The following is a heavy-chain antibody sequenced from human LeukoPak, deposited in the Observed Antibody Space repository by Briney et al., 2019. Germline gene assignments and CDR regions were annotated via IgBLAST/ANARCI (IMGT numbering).Heavy chain of an antibody. J-gene: IGHJ4*02. CDR1: GFTFSSYS. CDR3: AKGTLYYDSSGYYYRYFDY. CDR2: ISSSSSTI. Sequence: GGSLRLSCAASGFTFSSYSMNWVRQAPGKGLEWVSYISSSSSTIYYADSVKGRFTISRDNSKNTLYLQMNSLRAEDTAVYYCAKGTLYYDSSGYYYRYFDYWGQGTLVTVSS. D-gene: IGHD3-22*01. V-gene: IGHV3-48*01.